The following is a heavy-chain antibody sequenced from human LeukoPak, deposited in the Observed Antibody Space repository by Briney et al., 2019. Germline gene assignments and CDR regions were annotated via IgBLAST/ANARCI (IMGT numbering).Heavy chain of an antibody. J-gene: IGHJ4*02. CDR2: IKQDGSEK. D-gene: IGHD6-19*01. CDR1: GFTFSSYW. CDR3: ARDRRGSSGWYRGLDY. Sequence: GGSLRLSCAASGFTFSSYWMSWVRQAPGKGLEWVANIKQDGSEKYYVDSVKGRFTISRDNAKNSLYLQMNSLRAEDTAVYYCARDRRGSSGWYRGLDYWGQGTLVTVSS. V-gene: IGHV3-7*01.